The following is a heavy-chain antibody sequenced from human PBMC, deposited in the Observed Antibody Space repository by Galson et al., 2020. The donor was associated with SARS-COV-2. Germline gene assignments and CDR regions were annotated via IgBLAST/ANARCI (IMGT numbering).Heavy chain of an antibody. V-gene: IGHV3-49*04. CDR1: GFTFGDYG. J-gene: IGHJ4*02. CDR3: ARAKNPVAATFDY. CDR2: IGAEHYGAIT. D-gene: IGHD2-15*01. Sequence: GGSLRLSCTTSGFTFGDYGMSWVRQSPGKGLESVGFIGAEHYGAITEYAASVKGRFIISRDDSKSIVYLQMNSLKTEDTSVYYCARAKNPVAATFDYWGQGILVTVSS.